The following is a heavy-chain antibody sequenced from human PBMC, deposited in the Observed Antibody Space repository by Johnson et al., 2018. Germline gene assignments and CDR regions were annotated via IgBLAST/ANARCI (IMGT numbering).Heavy chain of an antibody. V-gene: IGHV4-34*01. Sequence: QVQLQQWGAGLLKXSETLSLXCAVYGGSFSGYYWSWIRQPPGKGLEWIGEINHSGSTNYNPSLKSRVTISVDTSKNQFSLKLSSVTAADTAVYYWPRGLGDILTGYRTRYYYGMDVWGQGTTVTVSS. CDR1: GGSFSGYY. CDR3: PRGLGDILTGYRTRYYYGMDV. D-gene: IGHD3-9*01. CDR2: INHSGST. J-gene: IGHJ6*02.